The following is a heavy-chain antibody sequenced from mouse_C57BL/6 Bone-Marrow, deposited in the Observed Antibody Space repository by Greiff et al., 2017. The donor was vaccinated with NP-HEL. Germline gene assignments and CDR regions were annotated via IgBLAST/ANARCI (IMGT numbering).Heavy chain of an antibody. J-gene: IGHJ2*01. Sequence: VQLQQSGPELVKPGASVKISCKASGYTFTDYYMNWVKQSHGKSLEWIGDINPNNGGTSYNQKFKGKATLTVDKASSTAYMELRSLTSEDSAVYYCARDSSGHFDYWGQGTTLTVSA. V-gene: IGHV1-26*01. D-gene: IGHD3-2*02. CDR3: ARDSSGHFDY. CDR1: GYTFTDYY. CDR2: INPNNGGT.